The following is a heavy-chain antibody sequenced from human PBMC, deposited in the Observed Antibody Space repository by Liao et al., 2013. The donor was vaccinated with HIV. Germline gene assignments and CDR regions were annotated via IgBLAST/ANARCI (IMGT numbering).Heavy chain of an antibody. CDR2: IYTSGST. J-gene: IGHJ6*03. D-gene: IGHD6-13*01. CDR3: ARAIGGYSSSWRYYYYMDV. CDR1: GGSISSGSYY. V-gene: IGHV4-61*02. Sequence: QVQLQESGPGLVKPSQTLSLTCTVSGGSISSGSYYWSWIRQPAGKGLEWIGRIYTSGSTNYNPSLKSRVTISVDTSKNQFSLKLSSVTAADTAVYYCARAIGGYSSSWRYYYYMDVWGKGTTVTVSS.